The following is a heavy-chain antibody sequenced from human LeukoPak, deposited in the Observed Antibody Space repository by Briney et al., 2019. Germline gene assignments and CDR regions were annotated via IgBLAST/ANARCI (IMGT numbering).Heavy chain of an antibody. CDR1: GFTFSSYS. D-gene: IGHD7-27*01. V-gene: IGHV3-48*01. CDR3: TGTPDSKYYYYYGMDV. J-gene: IGHJ6*02. Sequence: GGPLRLSCAASGFTFSSYSMNWVRQAPGKGLEWVSYISSSSSTIYYADSVKGRFTISRDNAKNSLYLQMNSLRAEDTAVYYCTGTPDSKYYYYYGMDVWGQGTTVTVSS. CDR2: ISSSSSTI.